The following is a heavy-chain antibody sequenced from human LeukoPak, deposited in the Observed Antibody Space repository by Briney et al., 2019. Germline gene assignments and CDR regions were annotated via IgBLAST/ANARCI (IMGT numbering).Heavy chain of an antibody. CDR2: IYTSGST. D-gene: IGHD3-3*01. Sequence: PSQTLSLTCTVSGGSISSGSYYWSWIRQPAGKGLEWIGLIYTSGSTNYNPSLKSRVTISVDTSKNQFSLKLSSVTAADTAVYYCARDRTIFGVVDAFDIWGQGTMVTVSS. V-gene: IGHV4-61*02. J-gene: IGHJ3*02. CDR3: ARDRTIFGVVDAFDI. CDR1: GGSISSGSYY.